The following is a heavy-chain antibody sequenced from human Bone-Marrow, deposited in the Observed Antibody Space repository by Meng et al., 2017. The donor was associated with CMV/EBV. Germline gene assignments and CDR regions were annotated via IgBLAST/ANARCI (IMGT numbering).Heavy chain of an antibody. Sequence: SETLSLTCTVSGRSISSSSYYWGWIRQPPGTGLEWIGSIYYSGSTYYNPSLKSRVTISVDTSNNQFSLKLSSVTAADTAVYYCASSKTSPITIFGVVTQYWGHGTLVTVYS. CDR3: ASSKTSPITIFGVVTQY. V-gene: IGHV4-39*07. CDR2: IYYSGST. CDR1: GRSISSSSYY. J-gene: IGHJ4*01. D-gene: IGHD3-3*01.